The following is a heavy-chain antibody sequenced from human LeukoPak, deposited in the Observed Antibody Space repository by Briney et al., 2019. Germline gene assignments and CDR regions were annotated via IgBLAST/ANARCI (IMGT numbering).Heavy chain of an antibody. CDR3: AGRIPEIRGWGGFDY. J-gene: IGHJ4*02. D-gene: IGHD3-16*01. CDR2: INPSSGST. CDR1: GYTFTSYY. Sequence: GASVKVSCKASGYTFTSYYMHWVRQAPGQGLEWMGIINPSSGSTSYAQKFPGRVTMTRDTSTSTVYMELSSLRSEDTAVYYCAGRIPEIRGWGGFDYWGQGALVTVSS. V-gene: IGHV1-46*01.